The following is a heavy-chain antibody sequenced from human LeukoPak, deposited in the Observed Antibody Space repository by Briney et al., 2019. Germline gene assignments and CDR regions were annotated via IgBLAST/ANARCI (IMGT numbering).Heavy chain of an antibody. J-gene: IGHJ4*02. V-gene: IGHV1-69*04. CDR3: AGILWFGELLGGFDY. CDR1: VGTFSSYA. D-gene: IGHD3-10*01. CDR2: IIPILGIA. Sequence: SVKVSCKASVGTFSSYAISWVRQAPGQGLEWMGRIIPILGIANYAQKFQGRVTITADKSTSTAYMELSSLRSEDTAVYYCAGILWFGELLGGFDYWGQGTLVTVSS.